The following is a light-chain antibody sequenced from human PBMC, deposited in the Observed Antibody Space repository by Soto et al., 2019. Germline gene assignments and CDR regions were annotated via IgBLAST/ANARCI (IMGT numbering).Light chain of an antibody. V-gene: IGLV2-14*01. CDR1: SSDIGGYRF. CDR2: EVS. CDR3: TSYTTSSLL. J-gene: IGLJ2*01. Sequence: QSALTQPASVSGSPGQSITISCTGTSSDIGGYRFVSWYQRHPGKAPQLLIYEVSNRPSGVSTRFSGSRSGNTASLTISGLQDEDEADYYCTSYTTSSLLFGGGTKVTVL.